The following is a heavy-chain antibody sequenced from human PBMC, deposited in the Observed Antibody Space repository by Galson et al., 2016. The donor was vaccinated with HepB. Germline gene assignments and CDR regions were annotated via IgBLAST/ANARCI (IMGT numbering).Heavy chain of an antibody. CDR3: VIMIRGITVGPIDY. Sequence: SLRLSCAASGFSFRSYTMSWVRQAPGKGLEWISASSGRGDRTYYADSVRGRFSISRDNAKSTMYFQMDSLRVEDTAIYYCVIMIRGITVGPIDYWGQGALVTVSA. D-gene: IGHD3-16*01. CDR2: SSGRGDRT. J-gene: IGHJ4*02. CDR1: GFSFRSYT. V-gene: IGHV3-23*01.